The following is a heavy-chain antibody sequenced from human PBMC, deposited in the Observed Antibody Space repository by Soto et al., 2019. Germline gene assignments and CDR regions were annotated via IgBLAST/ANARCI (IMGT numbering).Heavy chain of an antibody. Sequence: EVQLVESGGGLVQPGRSLRLSCAASGFTFDDYAMHWVRQAPGKGLAWVSGISWNSGSIGYADSVKGRFTISRDNAKNSLYLQMNSLRAEDTALYYCAKATSGAMVLVPALYGMAVCGQGTTVTVSS. CDR3: AKATSGAMVLVPALYGMAV. CDR2: ISWNSGSI. D-gene: IGHD2-2*01. J-gene: IGHJ6*02. V-gene: IGHV3-9*01. CDR1: GFTFDDYA.